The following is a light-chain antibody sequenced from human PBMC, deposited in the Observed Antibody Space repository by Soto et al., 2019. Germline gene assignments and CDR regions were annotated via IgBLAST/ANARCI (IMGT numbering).Light chain of an antibody. CDR1: QSINIW. CDR2: KAS. CDR3: QQYNSYSLT. V-gene: IGKV1-5*03. Sequence: DIQMTQSPSTLSASVGDRVTNTCRASQSINIWLAWYQQKPGKAPNLLIYKASSLESGVPSRFSGSGSGTEFTLTISSLQPDDFASYYCQQYNSYSLTFGKGTKV. J-gene: IGKJ1*01.